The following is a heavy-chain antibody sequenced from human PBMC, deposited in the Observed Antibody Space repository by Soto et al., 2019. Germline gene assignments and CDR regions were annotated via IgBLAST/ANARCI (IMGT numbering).Heavy chain of an antibody. CDR2: FDPEDGET. V-gene: IGHV1-24*01. J-gene: IGHJ5*02. Sequence: GASVKVSCKVSGYTLTELSTHWVRQAPGKGLEWMGGFDPEDGETIYAQKFQGRVTMTEDTSTDTAYMELSSLRSEDTAVYYCATEVLGYCSGGSCNWFDPWGQGTLVTVSS. CDR1: GYTLTELS. CDR3: ATEVLGYCSGGSCNWFDP. D-gene: IGHD2-15*01.